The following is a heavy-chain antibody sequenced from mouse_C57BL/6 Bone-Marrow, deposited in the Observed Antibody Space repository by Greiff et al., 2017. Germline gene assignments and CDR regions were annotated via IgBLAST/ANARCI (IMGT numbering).Heavy chain of an antibody. V-gene: IGHV3-6*01. D-gene: IGHD2-3*01. Sequence: EVQLQESGPGLVKPSQSLSLTCSVTGYSITSGYYWNWIRQFPGNKLEWMGYISYDGSNNYNPSLKNRISITRDTSKNQFFLKLNSVTTEDTATYYCAREGIYDGYYANFDYWGQGTTLTVSS. CDR2: ISYDGSN. CDR1: GYSITSGYY. CDR3: AREGIYDGYYANFDY. J-gene: IGHJ2*01.